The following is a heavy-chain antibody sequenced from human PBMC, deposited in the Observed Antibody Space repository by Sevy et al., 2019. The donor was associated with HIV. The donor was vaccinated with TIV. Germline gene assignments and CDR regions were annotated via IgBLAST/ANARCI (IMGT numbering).Heavy chain of an antibody. D-gene: IGHD3-10*01. CDR2: ISGSSSYI. J-gene: IGHJ4*02. CDR3: ARGRGGPRADSFDY. V-gene: IGHV3-21*01. Sequence: GGSLRLSCAASGFTFNIYSMNWVRQAPGKGLEWVSSISGSSSYIFYADSVKGRFTISRDNAKNSLYLQMNSLRAEDTAVYYCARGRGGPRADSFDYWGQGTLVTVSS. CDR1: GFTFNIYS.